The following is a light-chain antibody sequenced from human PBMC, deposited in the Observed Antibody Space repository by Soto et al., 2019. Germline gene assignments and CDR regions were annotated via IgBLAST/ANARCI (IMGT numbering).Light chain of an antibody. CDR1: QSIRTW. V-gene: IGKV1-5*01. CDR3: QQFDSFAVT. J-gene: IGKJ1*01. CDR2: DAS. Sequence: DIQMTQSPSTLSASIGDRVFITCRASQSIRTWLAWYQQNPGKAPKLLISDASRLQGGVPPRFSGSGSGTEFTLSISSLQPDDVATYYCQQFDSFAVTFGQGTKVDIK.